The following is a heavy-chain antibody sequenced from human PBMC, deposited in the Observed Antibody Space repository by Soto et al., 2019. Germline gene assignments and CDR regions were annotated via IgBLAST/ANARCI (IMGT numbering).Heavy chain of an antibody. D-gene: IGHD5-18*01. V-gene: IGHV2-70*04. CDR3: VRVWAAGKAIWFDP. CDR1: GFLVTTPGGE. Sequence: SGPPLVNLTQTRTLPCTFSGFLVTTPGGEGTGMGQPSGKHLEWLARIDWHDDKFYSTPLKPRLTISKDNSKNKVVLTVNNMNLVDTATYYCVRVWAAGKAIWFDPWGQGTLVTVSS. J-gene: IGHJ5*02. CDR2: IDWHDDK.